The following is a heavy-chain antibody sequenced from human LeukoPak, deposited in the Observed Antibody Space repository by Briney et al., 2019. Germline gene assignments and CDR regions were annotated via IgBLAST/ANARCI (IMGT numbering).Heavy chain of an antibody. CDR1: GDTFTDYQ. D-gene: IGHD6-19*01. J-gene: IGHJ4*02. Sequence: GASVKVACRTSGDTFTDYQIHWVRQAPGQGLEWMGWINPNSGGTNYAQKFQGRVTMTRDTSISTAYMELSRLGSDDTAVYYCARDPSQVAVASYYFDYWGQGTLVTVSS. CDR2: INPNSGGT. CDR3: ARDPSQVAVASYYFDY. V-gene: IGHV1-2*02.